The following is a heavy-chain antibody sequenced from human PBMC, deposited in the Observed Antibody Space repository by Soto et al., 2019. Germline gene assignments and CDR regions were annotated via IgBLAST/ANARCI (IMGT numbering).Heavy chain of an antibody. CDR2: IQTDNDHA. CDR3: ARTPSGVVGAPRINWFDP. CDR1: GYTFLKYG. V-gene: IGHV1-18*01. D-gene: IGHD2-15*01. J-gene: IGHJ5*02. Sequence: ASVKVSCKASGYTFLKYGISWVRQAPGQGLEWMGGIQTDNDHASSAQKFQGRVTMTRDTSISTAYMELSSLGSEDTAVYYCARTPSGVVGAPRINWFDPWGQGTLVTVSS.